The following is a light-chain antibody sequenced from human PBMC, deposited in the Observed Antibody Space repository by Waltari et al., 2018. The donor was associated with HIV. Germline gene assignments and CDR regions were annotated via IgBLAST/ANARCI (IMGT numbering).Light chain of an antibody. CDR1: RGPSDYA. V-gene: IGLV4-69*01. CDR3: QTWDTGIII. Sequence: PVVTQSPSAAASLGASVKLTCTLSRGPSDYALAWPQQHPQKGPRYLMRLNNDGSHYKGDGIPDRFSGSSSGAERYLIISSLQSGDEADYYCQTWDTGIIIFGGGTKLTVL. CDR2: LNNDGSH. J-gene: IGLJ2*01.